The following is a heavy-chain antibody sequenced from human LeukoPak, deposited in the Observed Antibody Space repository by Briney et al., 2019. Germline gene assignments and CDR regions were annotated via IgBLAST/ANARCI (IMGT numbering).Heavy chain of an antibody. CDR3: ARDLGQLGSIGWFDP. D-gene: IGHD6-6*01. Sequence: SETLSLTCTVSGGSISSSSYYWGWIRQPPGKGLEWIGSIYYSGSTYYNPSLKSRVTISVDTSKNQFSLKLSSVTAADTAVYYCARDLGQLGSIGWFDPWGQGTLVTVPS. CDR2: IYYSGST. V-gene: IGHV4-39*02. CDR1: GGSISSSSYY. J-gene: IGHJ5*02.